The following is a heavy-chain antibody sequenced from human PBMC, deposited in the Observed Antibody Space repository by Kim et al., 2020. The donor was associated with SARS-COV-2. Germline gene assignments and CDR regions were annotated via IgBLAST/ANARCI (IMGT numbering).Heavy chain of an antibody. J-gene: IGHJ4*02. V-gene: IGHV3-21*01. D-gene: IGHD5-18*01. Sequence: AHSVKGRLTRSRDNAKNSLSLQRNSLGAEDTAVYYCARGGYSYGPFALDYWGQGTLVTVSS. CDR3: ARGGYSYGPFALDY.